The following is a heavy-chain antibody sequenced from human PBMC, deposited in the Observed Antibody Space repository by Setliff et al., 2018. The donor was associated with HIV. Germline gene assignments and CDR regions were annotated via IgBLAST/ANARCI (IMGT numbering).Heavy chain of an antibody. V-gene: IGHV3-33*08. CDR1: GFTFRHYA. D-gene: IGHD5-12*01. Sequence: GGSLRLSCEASGFTFRHYAMHWVRQAPGKGLEWVAVVSYDAERKYYADSVKGRFTISRDNAKNSLYLQMNSLRAEDTAVYYCARVDSGYDLAYYYYMDVWGKGTTVTVSS. J-gene: IGHJ6*03. CDR2: VSYDAERK. CDR3: ARVDSGYDLAYYYYMDV.